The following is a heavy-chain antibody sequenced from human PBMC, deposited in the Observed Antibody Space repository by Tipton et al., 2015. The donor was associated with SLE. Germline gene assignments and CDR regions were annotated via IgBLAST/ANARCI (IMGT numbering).Heavy chain of an antibody. CDR2: IYYCGST. J-gene: IGHJ2*01. CDR3: ARHVGGRDHDWYFDL. Sequence: LRLSCTVSGYSISSGYYWGWIRQPPGKGLEWIGTIYYCGSTYYNPSLKSRVTISVDTSKKQFSLKLSSVTAADTAVYYCARHVGGRDHDWYFDLWGRGTLHTVSS. CDR1: GYSISSGYY. D-gene: IGHD1-14*01. V-gene: IGHV4-38-2*02.